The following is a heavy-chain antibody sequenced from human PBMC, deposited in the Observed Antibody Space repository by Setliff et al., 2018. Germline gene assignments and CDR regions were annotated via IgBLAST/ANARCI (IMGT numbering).Heavy chain of an antibody. D-gene: IGHD3-10*01. CDR2: ISSSGSTI. J-gene: IGHJ4*02. CDR1: GFTFSDYY. CDR3: ARDLRITMVRGVISGGDY. Sequence: PGGSLRLSCAASGFTFSDYYMNWIRQAPGKGLESVSYISSSGSTIYYADSVKGRFTISRDNAKNSLYLQMNSLRAEDTAVYYCARDLRITMVRGVISGGDYWGQGTLVTVSS. V-gene: IGHV3-11*04.